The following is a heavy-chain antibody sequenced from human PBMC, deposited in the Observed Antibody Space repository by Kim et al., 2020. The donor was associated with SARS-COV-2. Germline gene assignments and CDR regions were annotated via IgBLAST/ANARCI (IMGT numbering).Heavy chain of an antibody. Sequence: SVKVSCKASGGTFSSYAISWVRQAPGQGLEWMGGIIPIFGTANYAQKFQGRVTITADESTSTAYMELSSLRSEDTAVYYCARRGAVAGTAGGNDYWGQGTLVTVSS. CDR3: ARRGAVAGTAGGNDY. CDR1: GGTFSSYA. CDR2: IIPIFGTA. V-gene: IGHV1-69*13. J-gene: IGHJ4*02. D-gene: IGHD6-19*01.